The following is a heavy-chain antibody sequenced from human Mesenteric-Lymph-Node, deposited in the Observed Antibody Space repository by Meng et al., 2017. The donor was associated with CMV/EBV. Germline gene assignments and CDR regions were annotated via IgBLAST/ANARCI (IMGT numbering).Heavy chain of an antibody. Sequence: SQTRSLTRAISGDSVSSNSAAWNWSRQPPSRGLEWLGRTYYRSKWYNDYAVSVKSRITINPDTSKNQFSLQLNSVTPEDTAVYYCARAPFYYYYGMDVWGQGTTVTVSS. J-gene: IGHJ6*02. CDR3: ARAPFYYYYGMDV. CDR2: TYYRSKWYN. V-gene: IGHV6-1*01. CDR1: GDSVSSNSAA.